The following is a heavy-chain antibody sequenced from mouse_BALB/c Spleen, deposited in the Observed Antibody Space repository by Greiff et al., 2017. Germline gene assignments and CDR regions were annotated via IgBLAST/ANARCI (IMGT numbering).Heavy chain of an antibody. CDR1: GYAFSSYW. J-gene: IGHJ2*01. D-gene: IGHD2-3*01. V-gene: IGHV1S26*01. CDR2: INPSSGYT. Sequence: QVQLQQSGAELVRPGSSVKISCKASGYAFSSYWMNWVKQRPGQGLEWIGYINPSSGYTNYNQKFKDKATLTADKSSSTAYMQLSSLTSEDSAVYYCAREGIYDGYYGFDYWGQGTTLTVSS. CDR3: AREGIYDGYYGFDY.